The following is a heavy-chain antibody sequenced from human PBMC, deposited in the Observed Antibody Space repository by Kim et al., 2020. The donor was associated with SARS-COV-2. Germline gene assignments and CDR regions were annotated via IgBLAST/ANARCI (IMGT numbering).Heavy chain of an antibody. CDR3: ARARGGYYYDRGNWFDP. J-gene: IGHJ5*02. Sequence: SETLSLTCAVYGGSFSGYYWSWIRQPPGKGLEWIGEINHSGSTNYNPSLKSRVTISVDTSKNQFSLKLSSVTAADTAVYYCARARGGYYYDRGNWFDPWGQGTLVTVSS. CDR2: INHSGST. D-gene: IGHD3-22*01. V-gene: IGHV4-34*01. CDR1: GGSFSGYY.